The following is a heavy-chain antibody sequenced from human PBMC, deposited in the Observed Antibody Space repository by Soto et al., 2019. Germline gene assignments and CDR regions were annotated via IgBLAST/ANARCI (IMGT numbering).Heavy chain of an antibody. CDR2: ISGSGGTT. J-gene: IGHJ3*02. V-gene: IGHV3-23*01. D-gene: IGHD6-19*01. CDR1: GFTFSSYA. Sequence: GGSLRPSCAASGFTFSSYAMSWVRQAPGKGLEWVSAISGSGGTTYYADSVKGRFTFSRDNSKNTLYLQMNSLRAEDTAVYYCAKTANGWFSAFDIWGQGTMVTVSS. CDR3: AKTANGWFSAFDI.